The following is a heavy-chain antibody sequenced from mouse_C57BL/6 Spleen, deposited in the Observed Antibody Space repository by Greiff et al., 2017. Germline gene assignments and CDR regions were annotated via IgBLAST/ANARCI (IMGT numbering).Heavy chain of an antibody. CDR3: ARDRGGYEHWYFDV. J-gene: IGHJ1*03. V-gene: IGHV5-4*01. D-gene: IGHD2-2*01. CDR2: ISDGGSYT. Sequence: DVMLVESGGGLVKPGGSLKLSCAASGFTFSSYAMSWVRQTPEKRLEWVATISDGGSYTYYPDNVKGRFTISRDNAKNNLYLQMSHLKSEDTAMYYCARDRGGYEHWYFDVWGTGTTVTVSS. CDR1: GFTFSSYA.